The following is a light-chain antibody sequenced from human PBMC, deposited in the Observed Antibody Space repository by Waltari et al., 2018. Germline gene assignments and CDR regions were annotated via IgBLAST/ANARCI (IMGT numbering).Light chain of an antibody. Sequence: QPVLAQPPSASGPPGQTVTISSSGSTSTIGSNTVNWYQKVPGTAPKLLIYSNNERPSGVPDRFSGSKSGTSASLAIRGLLSEDEGDYYCAPWDDSLNGPVFGGGTRLTVL. CDR3: APWDDSLNGPV. J-gene: IGLJ3*02. CDR1: TSTIGSNT. V-gene: IGLV1-44*01. CDR2: SNN.